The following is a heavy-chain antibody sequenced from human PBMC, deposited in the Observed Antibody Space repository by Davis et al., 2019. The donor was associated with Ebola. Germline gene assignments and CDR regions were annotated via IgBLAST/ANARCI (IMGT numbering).Heavy chain of an antibody. CDR1: GFAFRNNA. CDR2: ISVSGART. V-gene: IGHV3-23*01. J-gene: IGHJ4*02. Sequence: GESLKISCSASGFAFRNNAMNWVRQAPGKGLEWVSGISVSGARTFYANSVKGRFSISRDNYKDTLYLETNSLRAEDTAVYHCAKDMRSAVPGTPDYWGPGTRVTVSS. D-gene: IGHD6-19*01. CDR3: AKDMRSAVPGTPDY.